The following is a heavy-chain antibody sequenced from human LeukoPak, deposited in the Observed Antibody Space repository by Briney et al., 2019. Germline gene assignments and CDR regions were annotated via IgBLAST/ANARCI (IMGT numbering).Heavy chain of an antibody. Sequence: GASVTVSFKASGGTFTIYAISRVRQAPGQGREWMGWISAYNRNTNYAQKLQGRVTITTDTSTSTAYMELRSLRSDDTAVYYCARSNGRRIAVAGTRSFYYYYMDVWGKGTTVTVSS. CDR1: GGTFTIYA. CDR2: ISAYNRNT. CDR3: ARSNGRRIAVAGTRSFYYYYMDV. D-gene: IGHD6-19*01. V-gene: IGHV1-18*01. J-gene: IGHJ6*03.